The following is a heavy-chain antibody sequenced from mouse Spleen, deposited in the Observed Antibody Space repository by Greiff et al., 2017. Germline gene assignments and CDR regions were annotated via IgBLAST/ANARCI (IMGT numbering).Heavy chain of an antibody. Sequence: EVKLMESGGGLVQPGGSLKLSCATSGFTFSDYYMYWVRQTPEKRLEWVAYISNGGGSTYYPDTVKGRFTISRDNAKNTLYLQMSRLKSEDTAMYYCARHPVVADYYAMDYWGQGTSVTVSS. CDR2: ISNGGGST. V-gene: IGHV5-12*02. CDR3: ARHPVVADYYAMDY. CDR1: GFTFSDYY. D-gene: IGHD1-1*01. J-gene: IGHJ4*01.